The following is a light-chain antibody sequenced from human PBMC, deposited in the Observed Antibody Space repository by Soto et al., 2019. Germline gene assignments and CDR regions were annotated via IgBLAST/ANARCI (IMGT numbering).Light chain of an antibody. Sequence: SYELTQPPSVSVAPGKTARITCGGNNIGSKSVHWYQQKPGQAPVLVIYYDSDRPSGIPERFSGSNSGNTATLTISRVESGDEAAYYCQVWDSSTLFGGGTQLTVL. V-gene: IGLV3-21*04. CDR3: QVWDSSTL. CDR2: YDS. CDR1: NIGSKS. J-gene: IGLJ2*01.